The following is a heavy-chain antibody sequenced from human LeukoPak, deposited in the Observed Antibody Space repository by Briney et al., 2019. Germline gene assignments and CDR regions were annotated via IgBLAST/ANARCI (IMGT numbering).Heavy chain of an antibody. CDR2: IYDSSNT. Sequence: PSETLSFSCTVADGSISCYYWSGIRKPPEKGQEWIGYIYDSSNTNYNPSLKSQVTISVDTSKNPVSLKLSSVNAADTAVYYCAREGPYYYDSSGPPGGFDPWGQGTLVTVSS. D-gene: IGHD3-22*01. CDR1: DGSISCYY. J-gene: IGHJ5*02. V-gene: IGHV4-59*01. CDR3: AREGPYYYDSSGPPGGFDP.